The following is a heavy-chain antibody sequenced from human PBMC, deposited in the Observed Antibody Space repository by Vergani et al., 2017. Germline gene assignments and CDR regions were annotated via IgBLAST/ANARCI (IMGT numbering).Heavy chain of an antibody. CDR1: GFTFSSYA. CDR2: ISYDGSNK. Sequence: QVQLVESGGGVVQPGRSLRLSCAASGFTFSSYAMHWVRQAPGKGLEWVAVISYDGSNKYYADSVKGRFTISRDNSKNTLSLQMNSLRAEDTAVYYCAKDNPYYFDYWGQGTLVTVSS. J-gene: IGHJ4*02. CDR3: AKDNPYYFDY. V-gene: IGHV3-30-3*02. D-gene: IGHD1-14*01.